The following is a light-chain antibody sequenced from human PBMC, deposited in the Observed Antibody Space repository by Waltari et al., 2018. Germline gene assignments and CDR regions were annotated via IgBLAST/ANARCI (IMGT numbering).Light chain of an antibody. CDR1: QTLTTS. CDR3: QQRTNWPLT. V-gene: IGKV3-11*01. Sequence: EIVLTQSPGTLSLSPGERATLSCRASQTLTTSLAWYQQRPGQAPRLLISDASKRATGIPARFSGSGSGTDFSLTISSLEPEDFAVYYCQQRTNWPLTFGGGTKVEIK. CDR2: DAS. J-gene: IGKJ4*01.